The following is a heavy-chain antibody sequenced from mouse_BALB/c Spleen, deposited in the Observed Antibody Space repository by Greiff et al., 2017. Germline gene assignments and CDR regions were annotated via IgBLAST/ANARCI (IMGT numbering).Heavy chain of an antibody. CDR3: ARVYGNMYYFDY. D-gene: IGHD2-1*01. J-gene: IGHJ2*01. V-gene: IGHV5-9-4*01. Sequence: DVKLVESGGGLVKPGGSLKLSCAASGFTFSSYAMSWVRQSPEKRLEWVAEISSGGSYTYYPDTVTGRFTISRDNAKNTLYLEMSSLRSEDTAMYYCARVYGNMYYFDYWGQGTTLTVSS. CDR1: GFTFSSYA. CDR2: ISSGGSYT.